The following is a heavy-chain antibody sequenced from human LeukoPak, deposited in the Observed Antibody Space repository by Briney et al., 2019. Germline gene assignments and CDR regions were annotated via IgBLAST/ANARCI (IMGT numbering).Heavy chain of an antibody. J-gene: IGHJ6*03. D-gene: IGHD3-3*02. CDR2: ISPDGNHQ. V-gene: IGHV3-30*04. CDR1: WLTFTSYP. CDR3: ATVALPVAFVELIHPATYFSDYMCA. Sequence: GGSLRLSCYASWLTFTSYPMHCARQAPGKGLEWLTLISPDGNHQDAADSVQGRFTVSRDNSNITLFLQMTSLTTQDTAMYYCATVALPVAFVELIHPATYFSDYMCAWGKGTMVIVSS.